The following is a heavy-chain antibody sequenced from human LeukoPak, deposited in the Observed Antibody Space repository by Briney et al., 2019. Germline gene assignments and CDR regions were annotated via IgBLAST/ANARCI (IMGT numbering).Heavy chain of an antibody. CDR3: ARTMVRGVIISTLFDY. CDR2: IYYSGST. D-gene: IGHD3-10*01. Sequence: SETLSLTCTVSGGSISSSSYYWGWIRQPPGKGLEWIGYIYYSGSTNYNPSLKSRVTISVDTSKNQFSLKLSSVTAADTAVYYCARTMVRGVIISTLFDYWGQGTLVTVSS. V-gene: IGHV4-61*05. J-gene: IGHJ4*02. CDR1: GGSISSSSYY.